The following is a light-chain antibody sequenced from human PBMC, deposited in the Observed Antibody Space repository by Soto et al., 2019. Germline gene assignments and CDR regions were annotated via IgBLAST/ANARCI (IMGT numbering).Light chain of an antibody. J-gene: IGKJ4*01. Sequence: EILMTQSPATLSVSPGERATLSCRASQSVSSNLAWYQQKPGQAPSLLIYAASTRATGITARFSGSGSGTEFTITISSRKSEGFAVYYWQQDTKWTLTISGVTKMKI. CDR1: QSVSSN. V-gene: IGKV3-15*01. CDR3: QQDTKWTLT. CDR2: AAS.